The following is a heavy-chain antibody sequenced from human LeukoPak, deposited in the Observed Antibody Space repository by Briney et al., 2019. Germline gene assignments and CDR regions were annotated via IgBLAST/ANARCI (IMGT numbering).Heavy chain of an antibody. CDR3: AREPRGRYDFWSGVFDY. Sequence: SETLSLTCTVSGGSISSYYWSWIRQPPGKGLEWIGYIYYSGSTNYNPSLKSRVTILVDTSKNQFSLKLSSVTAADTAVYYCAREPRGRYDFWSGVFDYWGQGTLVTVSS. J-gene: IGHJ4*02. CDR2: IYYSGST. D-gene: IGHD3-3*01. CDR1: GGSISSYY. V-gene: IGHV4-59*01.